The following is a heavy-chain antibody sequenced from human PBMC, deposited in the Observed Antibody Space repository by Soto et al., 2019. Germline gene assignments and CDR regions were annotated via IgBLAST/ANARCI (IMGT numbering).Heavy chain of an antibody. Sequence: EVQLVESGGGLVKPGGSLRLSCAASGFTFSSYSMNWVRQAPGKGLEWVSSISSSSSYIYYADSVKGRFTISRDNAKKSQYLQMNSLRAEDTGVYFCARGVYCGGDCYPRTNWFDPWGQGTLVTVSS. D-gene: IGHD2-21*02. CDR3: ARGVYCGGDCYPRTNWFDP. J-gene: IGHJ5*02. V-gene: IGHV3-21*01. CDR2: ISSSSSYI. CDR1: GFTFSSYS.